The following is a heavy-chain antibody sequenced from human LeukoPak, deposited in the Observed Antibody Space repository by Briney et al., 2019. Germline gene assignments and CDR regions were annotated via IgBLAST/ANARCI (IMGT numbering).Heavy chain of an antibody. CDR1: GGTFSSYA. V-gene: IGHV1-69*05. D-gene: IGHD3-9*01. Sequence: SVKVSCKASGGTFSSYAISWVRQAPGQGLEWMGGIIPIFGTANYAQKFQGRVTITTDESTSTAYMELSSLRSEDTAVYYCARGLVLRYFDWLSIPLDYWGQGTLVTVSS. J-gene: IGHJ4*02. CDR2: IIPIFGTA. CDR3: ARGLVLRYFDWLSIPLDY.